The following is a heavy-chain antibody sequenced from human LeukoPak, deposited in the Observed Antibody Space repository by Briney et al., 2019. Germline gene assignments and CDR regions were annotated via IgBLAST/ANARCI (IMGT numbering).Heavy chain of an antibody. CDR2: ISGDGEST. CDR1: GVTLRNYA. D-gene: IGHD2-15*01. J-gene: IGHJ6*02. V-gene: IGHV3-23*01. CDR3: ARGYCSGGSCQNYYYGMDV. Sequence: GGSLRLSCAASGVTLRNYAMTWIRQAPGKGLQWVSVISGDGESTYYADSVRGRFTISRDNSKNTMYLQMNNLRAEDTAVYYCARGYCSGGSCQNYYYGMDVWGQGTTVTVSS.